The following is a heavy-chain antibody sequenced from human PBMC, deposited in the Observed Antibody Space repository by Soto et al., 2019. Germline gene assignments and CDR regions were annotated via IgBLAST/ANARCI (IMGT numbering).Heavy chain of an antibody. J-gene: IGHJ4*02. CDR1: GYSISSDNW. V-gene: IGHV4-28*01. Sequence: SETLSLTCGVSGYSISSDNWWVWIRQPPGKVLELIGYIHYSGITYSNLSLKSRLTMSVDTYKNQITLKLSSVTAVDTAVYYCAGRGYNNFNYWGQGTPVTVSS. D-gene: IGHD2-15*01. CDR2: IHYSGIT. CDR3: AGRGYNNFNY.